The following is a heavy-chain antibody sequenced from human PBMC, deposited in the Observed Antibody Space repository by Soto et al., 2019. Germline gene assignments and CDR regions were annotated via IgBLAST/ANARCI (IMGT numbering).Heavy chain of an antibody. D-gene: IGHD2-15*01. V-gene: IGHV3-30-3*01. Sequence: QVQLVESGGGVVQPGRSLRLSCAASGFTFSRYAMHVVRQAPGKGLEWVAVILSDGSNQYYADSVKGRITISRDNSKNSLYRHMNSMRAERTGVYDCARVGVVVSKHAALSWFAPWGQGSLVTVSS. CDR1: GFTFSRYA. CDR2: ILSDGSNQ. CDR3: ARVGVVVSKHAALSWFAP. J-gene: IGHJ5*02.